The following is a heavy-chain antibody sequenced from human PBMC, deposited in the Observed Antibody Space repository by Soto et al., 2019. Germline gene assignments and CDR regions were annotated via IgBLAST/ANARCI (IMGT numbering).Heavy chain of an antibody. CDR1: GFTLRSYS. J-gene: IGHJ6*02. CDR2: ISSSSSYI. V-gene: IGHV3-21*01. Sequence: PGSSVGLCCADSGFTLRSYSMNWVRQAPGKGLEWVSSISSSSSYIYYADSVKGRFTISRDNAKNSLYLQMNSLRAEDTAVYYCARARRYCSSTRCSPGYYGMDVWAQGSTVTLSS. CDR3: ARARRYCSSTRCSPGYYGMDV. D-gene: IGHD2-2*01.